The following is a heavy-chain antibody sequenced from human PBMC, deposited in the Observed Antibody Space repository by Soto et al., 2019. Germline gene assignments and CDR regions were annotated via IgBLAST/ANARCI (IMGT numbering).Heavy chain of an antibody. CDR2: MNPHSGNT. V-gene: IGHV1-8*01. J-gene: IGHJ5*02. Sequence: QVQLVQSGAEVKKPGASVKVSCKASGYTFTSYDINWVRQATGHGLEWLGWMNPHSGNTGYAQKFQGRVTMTRNTSISTAYIELSSLRSEDTAVYYCARGVIVVVPAATLWFDPWGQGTLVTVAS. CDR1: GYTFTSYD. D-gene: IGHD2-2*01. CDR3: ARGVIVVVPAATLWFDP.